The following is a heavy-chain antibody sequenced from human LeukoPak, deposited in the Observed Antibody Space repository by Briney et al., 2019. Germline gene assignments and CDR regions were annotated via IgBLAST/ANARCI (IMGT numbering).Heavy chain of an antibody. CDR1: GFTLSTYW. V-gene: IGHV3-74*01. J-gene: IGHJ4*02. D-gene: IGHD2-15*01. CDR3: ARGNKWSFDS. CDR2: INSDGSAT. Sequence: PGGSLRLSCVASGFTLSTYWMHWVRQAPGKGLVWVSRINSDGSATIYADSVRVRFTISRDSAKNTLYLQMNSLTPEDTAVYYCARGNKWSFDSWGQGALVTVSS.